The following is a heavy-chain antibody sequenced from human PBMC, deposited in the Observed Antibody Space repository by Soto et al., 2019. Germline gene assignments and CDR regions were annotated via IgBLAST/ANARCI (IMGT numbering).Heavy chain of an antibody. Sequence: LVESLRISCHVSGDSFTRYGIVWVRQMPGKGLEWMGIIYPGDSDTRYSPSFQGQVTISADKSISTAYLQWSSLKASDTAMYYCARLPRNPTTVTTHFDYWGQGTMVTVSS. CDR1: GDSFTRYG. CDR3: ARLPRNPTTVTTHFDY. CDR2: IYPGDSDT. J-gene: IGHJ4*02. V-gene: IGHV5-51*01. D-gene: IGHD4-17*01.